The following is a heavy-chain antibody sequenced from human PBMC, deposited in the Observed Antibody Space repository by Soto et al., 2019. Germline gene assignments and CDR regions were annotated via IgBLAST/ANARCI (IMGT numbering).Heavy chain of an antibody. J-gene: IGHJ5*02. CDR3: TTDLWRIAVVVGSTGYFNP. D-gene: IGHD2-15*01. CDR2: IKSKSDGGTT. CDR1: GFPFSDAW. V-gene: IGHV3-15*01. Sequence: GGSLRLSCAASGFPFSDAWMSRVRQAPGKGLDWVGRIKSKSDGGTTEYAAPVRGRFTISRDDSKNTLYLQMNSLKTEDTAVYYCTTDLWRIAVVVGSTGYFNPWGQGTPVPVSS.